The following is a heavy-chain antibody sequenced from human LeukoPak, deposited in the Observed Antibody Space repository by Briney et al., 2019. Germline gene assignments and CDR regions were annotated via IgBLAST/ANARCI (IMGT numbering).Heavy chain of an antibody. V-gene: IGHV3-30*19. CDR3: ASLTTVTFDY. CDR2: ISYDGSNK. CDR1: GFTFSSYG. D-gene: IGHD4-17*01. J-gene: IGHJ4*02. Sequence: GGSLRLSCAASGFTFSSYGIHWVRQAPGKGLEWVAVISYDGSNKYYADSVKGRFTISRDNSKNTLYLQMNSLRAEDTAVYYCASLTTVTFDYWGQGTLVTVSS.